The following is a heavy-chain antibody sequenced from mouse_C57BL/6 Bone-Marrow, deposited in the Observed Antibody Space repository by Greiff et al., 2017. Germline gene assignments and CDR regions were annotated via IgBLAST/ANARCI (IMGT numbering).Heavy chain of an antibody. J-gene: IGHJ4*01. Sequence: EVQLQQSGPVLVKPGASVKMSCKASGYTFTDYYMNWVKQSHGKSLEWIGVINPYNGGTSYNQKFKGKATLTVDKSSSTAYMELNSLTSEDSAVYYCARRDYGSSYAYYYAMDYWGQGTSVTVSS. CDR2: INPYNGGT. CDR1: GYTFTDYY. D-gene: IGHD1-1*01. CDR3: ARRDYGSSYAYYYAMDY. V-gene: IGHV1-19*01.